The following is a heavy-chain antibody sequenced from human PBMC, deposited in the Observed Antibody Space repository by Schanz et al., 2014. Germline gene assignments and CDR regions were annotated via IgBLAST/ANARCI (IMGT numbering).Heavy chain of an antibody. J-gene: IGHJ5*02. Sequence: EVQLVESGGGLVQPGGSLRLSCATSRLTFGNYWMSWVRQAPGKGLEWVANINQDGSQKYYVGSVKGRFTISRDNAKDSLYLQMNSLRAEDTAVYYCARGRARQLVHWFDPWGQGTLVTVSS. CDR1: RLTFGNYW. D-gene: IGHD6-13*01. CDR3: ARGRARQLVHWFDP. V-gene: IGHV3-7*01. CDR2: INQDGSQK.